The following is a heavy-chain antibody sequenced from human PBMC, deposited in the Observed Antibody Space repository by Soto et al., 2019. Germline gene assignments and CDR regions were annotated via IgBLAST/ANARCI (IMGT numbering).Heavy chain of an antibody. CDR3: ARDYAANPMIDA. J-gene: IGHJ6*02. CDR1: GRSISSYY. V-gene: IGHV4-59*01. Sequence: PSDTLSLTCTVSGRSISSYYWSWIRQPPGKGLEWIGYVYYSGSTNYNPSLKSRVTISVDTSKNQFSLKLSSVTAADTAVYYCARDYAANPMIDARGQGNTLTISS. CDR2: VYYSGST. D-gene: IGHD2-15*01.